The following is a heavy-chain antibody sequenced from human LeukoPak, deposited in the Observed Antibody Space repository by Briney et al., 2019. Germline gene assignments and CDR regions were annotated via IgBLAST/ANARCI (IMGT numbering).Heavy chain of an antibody. D-gene: IGHD6-19*01. CDR1: GYSISSGDYY. CDR3: ARSQAVWAAPGFDN. J-gene: IGHJ3*02. Sequence: TSETLSLTCTVSGYSISSGDYYWSWIRQPPGKGLEWIGYIYYSGSTYYNPSLKSRVTISVDTSKNQFSLKLSSVTAADTAVYYCARSQAVWAAPGFDNWGQGTMVTVS. CDR2: IYYSGST. V-gene: IGHV4-30-4*08.